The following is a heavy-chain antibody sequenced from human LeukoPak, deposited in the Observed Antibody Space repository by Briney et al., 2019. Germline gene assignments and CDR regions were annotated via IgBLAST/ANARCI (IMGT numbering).Heavy chain of an antibody. CDR2: IIPIFGTA. J-gene: IGHJ3*02. Sequence: ASVKVSCKASGGTFSSYAISWVRQAPGQGLEWMGGIIPIFGTANYAQKFQGRVTITTDESTSTAYRELSSLRSEDTAVYYCARDQNIWSFVVTSDAFDIWGQGTMVTVSS. V-gene: IGHV1-69*05. CDR3: ARDQNIWSFVVTSDAFDI. CDR1: GGTFSSYA. D-gene: IGHD5-12*01.